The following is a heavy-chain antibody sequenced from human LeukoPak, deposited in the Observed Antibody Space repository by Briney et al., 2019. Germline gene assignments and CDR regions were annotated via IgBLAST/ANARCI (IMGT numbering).Heavy chain of an antibody. Sequence: ASVKVSCKASGYTFTGYYIHWVRQAPGQGLEWMGWINPNSADTNYAQKFQGRVTMNRDTSISTAYMELSGLRSDDTAVYYCGRFFSYGQTYYLDYWGQGTLVTVSS. V-gene: IGHV1-2*02. CDR1: GYTFTGYY. D-gene: IGHD5-18*01. CDR3: GRFFSYGQTYYLDY. CDR2: INPNSADT. J-gene: IGHJ4*02.